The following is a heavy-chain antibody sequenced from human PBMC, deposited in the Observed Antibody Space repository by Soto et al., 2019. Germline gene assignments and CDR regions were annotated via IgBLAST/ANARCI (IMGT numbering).Heavy chain of an antibody. Sequence: ASVKVSCKASGYTFTSYGISWVRQAPGQGLEWMGWISAYNGNTNYAQKLQGRVTMTTDTSTSTAYMELSSLRSEDTAVYYCATVRGLNYDILTGYYSNWFDPWGQGTLVTVSS. CDR1: GYTFTSYG. CDR2: ISAYNGNT. D-gene: IGHD3-9*01. J-gene: IGHJ5*02. CDR3: ATVRGLNYDILTGYYSNWFDP. V-gene: IGHV1-18*01.